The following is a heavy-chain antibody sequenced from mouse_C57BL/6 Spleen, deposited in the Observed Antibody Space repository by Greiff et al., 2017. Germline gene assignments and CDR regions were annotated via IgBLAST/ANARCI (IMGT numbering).Heavy chain of an antibody. V-gene: IGHV1-61*01. Sequence: QVQLQQPGAELVRPGSSVKLSCKASGYTFTSYWMDWVKQRPGQGLEWIGNIYPSDSETHYNQKFKDKATLTVDKSSSTAYMQLSSLTSEDSAVYYCARGDYDGYFDVWGTGTTVTVSS. J-gene: IGHJ1*03. D-gene: IGHD2-4*01. CDR1: GYTFTSYW. CDR2: IYPSDSET. CDR3: ARGDYDGYFDV.